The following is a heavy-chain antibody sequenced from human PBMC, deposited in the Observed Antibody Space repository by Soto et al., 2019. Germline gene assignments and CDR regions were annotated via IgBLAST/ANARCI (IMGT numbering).Heavy chain of an antibody. J-gene: IGHJ5*02. CDR3: ARDNYDYIWGTYLPNWFDP. D-gene: IGHD3-16*02. V-gene: IGHV1-2*02. CDR1: GYTFTGYY. CDR2: INPNSGNT. Sequence: GASVKVSCKASGYTFTGYYMHWVRQAPGQGLEWMGWINPNSGNTNYAQKLQGRVTMTTDTSTSTAYMELRSLISDDTAVYYCARDNYDYIWGTYLPNWFDPWGQGTLVTVSS.